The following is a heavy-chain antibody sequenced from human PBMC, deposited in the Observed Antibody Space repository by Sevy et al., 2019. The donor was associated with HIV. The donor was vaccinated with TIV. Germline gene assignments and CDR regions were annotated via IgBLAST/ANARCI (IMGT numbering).Heavy chain of an antibody. CDR1: GYTFTNHG. CDR2: INPHNGNT. Sequence: ASVKVSCKASGYTFTNHGISWVRQAPGQGLEWMGGINPHNGNTKYAQKLQGRVTMTTDTSTNTAYMEVRSLRSTETAVYYCAREGTLVTMIIWGQGTLVTVSS. J-gene: IGHJ4*02. V-gene: IGHV1-18*01. CDR3: AREGTLVTMII. D-gene: IGHD3-22*01.